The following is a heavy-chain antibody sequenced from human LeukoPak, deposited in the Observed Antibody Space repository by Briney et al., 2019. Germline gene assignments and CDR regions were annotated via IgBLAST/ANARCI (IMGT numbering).Heavy chain of an antibody. J-gene: IGHJ3*02. CDR3: TRLAATGTGAFDI. CDR1: GFTFSDST. Sequence: GGSLRLSCAASGFTFSDSTSHWVRQASGKGLEWVGRIRNKTYSYATAYGASLKGRFTISRDDSRNTAYLQMNSLKTEDTALYFCTRLAATGTGAFDIWGQGTMVTVSS. V-gene: IGHV3-73*01. D-gene: IGHD6-13*01. CDR2: IRNKTYSYAT.